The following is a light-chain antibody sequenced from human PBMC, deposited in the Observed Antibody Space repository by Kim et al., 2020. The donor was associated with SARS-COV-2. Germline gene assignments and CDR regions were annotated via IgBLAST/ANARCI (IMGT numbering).Light chain of an antibody. CDR2: GAS. CDR3: QQYGSPPRT. Sequence: STGERANLSCRASQSVGSTSLAWYQQKPGQAPRLIIYGASSRATGIPDRFSGSGSGTDFTLTINRLEPEDFAVYYCQQYGSPPRTFGQGTKVEIK. V-gene: IGKV3-20*01. CDR1: QSVGSTS. J-gene: IGKJ1*01.